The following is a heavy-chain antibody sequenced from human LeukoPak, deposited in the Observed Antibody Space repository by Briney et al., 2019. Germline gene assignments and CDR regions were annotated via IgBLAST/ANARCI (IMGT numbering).Heavy chain of an antibody. Sequence: SETLSLTCTVSGGSISSSSYYWGWIRQPPGKGLEWIGSIYYSGSTYYNPSLKSRVTISVDTSKNQFSLKLSSVTAADTAVYYCARQPWSSSWCKYNWFDPWGQGTLVTVSS. CDR3: ARQPWSSSWCKYNWFDP. CDR2: IYYSGST. D-gene: IGHD6-13*01. CDR1: GGSISSSSYY. J-gene: IGHJ5*02. V-gene: IGHV4-39*01.